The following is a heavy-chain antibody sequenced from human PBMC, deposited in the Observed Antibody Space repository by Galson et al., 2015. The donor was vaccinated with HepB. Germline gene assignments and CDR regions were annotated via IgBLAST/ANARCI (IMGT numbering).Heavy chain of an antibody. V-gene: IGHV3-64D*06. D-gene: IGHD2-2*01. Sequence: SLRLSCAASGFTFSSYAMHWVRQAPGKGLEYVSAISSNGGSTYYADSVKGRFTISRDNSKNTLYLQMSSLRAEDTAVYYCVKGYCSSTSCYVLRFDYWGQATLVTVSS. CDR2: ISSNGGST. CDR1: GFTFSSYA. CDR3: VKGYCSSTSCYVLRFDY. J-gene: IGHJ4*02.